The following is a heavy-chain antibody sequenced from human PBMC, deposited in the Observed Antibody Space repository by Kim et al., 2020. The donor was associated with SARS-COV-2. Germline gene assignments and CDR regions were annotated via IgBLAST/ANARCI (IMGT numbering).Heavy chain of an antibody. CDR3: ARSQQLPPLQSPGMSWNF. Sequence: SETLSLTCAVYGGSFSGYYWSWIRQPPGKGLEWIGEINHSGSTNYNPSLKSRVTISVDTSKNQFSLKLSSVTAADTAVYYCARSQQLPPLQSPGMSWNF. CDR2: INHSGST. J-gene: IGHJ4*01. CDR1: GGSFSGYY. V-gene: IGHV4-34*01. D-gene: IGHD6-13*01.